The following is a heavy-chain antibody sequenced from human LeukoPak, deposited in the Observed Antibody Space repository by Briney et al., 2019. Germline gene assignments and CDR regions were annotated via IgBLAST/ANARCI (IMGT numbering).Heavy chain of an antibody. D-gene: IGHD6-19*01. V-gene: IGHV3-30*02. J-gene: IGHJ4*02. Sequence: AGGSPRLSCAASGFTFSSAGMHWVRQTPGKGLEWVAFIRYDGSNKYDADSVKGRFTISRDNSKNTLYLQMNSLRAEDTAVYYCAKAGSSAWYVFDYWGQGTLVTVSS. CDR3: AKAGSSAWYVFDY. CDR1: GFTFSSAG. CDR2: IRYDGSNK.